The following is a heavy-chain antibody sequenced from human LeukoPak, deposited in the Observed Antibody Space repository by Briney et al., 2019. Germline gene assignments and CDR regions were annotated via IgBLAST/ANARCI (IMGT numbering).Heavy chain of an antibody. CDR2: IYPGDSDT. Sequence: GESLKISCKGSGYSFSSYWIGWVRQMPGKGLEWMGIIYPGDSDTRYRPSFQGQVTISADKSISTAYLQWSSLKASDTAMYYCARRRSSTSLYYFDYWGQGTLVTVSS. D-gene: IGHD2-2*01. CDR3: ARRRSSTSLYYFDY. V-gene: IGHV5-51*01. CDR1: GYSFSSYW. J-gene: IGHJ4*02.